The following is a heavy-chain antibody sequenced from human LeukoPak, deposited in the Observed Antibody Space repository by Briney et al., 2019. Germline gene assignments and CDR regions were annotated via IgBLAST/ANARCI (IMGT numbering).Heavy chain of an antibody. CDR2: IYYSGST. J-gene: IGHJ4*02. V-gene: IGHV4-59*01. CDR3: ARAGGVVGATTWNY. Sequence: SETLSLTCTVSGGSMSYYYWSWIRQLPGKGLEWIGYIYYSGSTDYNPSLKSRVTISIDTSKNQFSLELSSVTAADTAVYYCARAGGVVGATTWNYWGQGTLVTVSS. D-gene: IGHD1-26*01. CDR1: GGSMSYYY.